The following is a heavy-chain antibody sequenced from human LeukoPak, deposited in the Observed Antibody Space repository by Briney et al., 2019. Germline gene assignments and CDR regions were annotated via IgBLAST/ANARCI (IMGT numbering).Heavy chain of an antibody. V-gene: IGHV3-30*02. CDR3: AKDRSRSYFDY. Sequence: GGSLRLSCTASGFSFSNYGMHWVRQAPGKGLEWVAFIRYDGSNKYYADSVKGRFTISRDSSKNTVFLQLNSLRVEDTAVYYCAKDRSRSYFDYWGQGTLVTVSS. D-gene: IGHD1-14*01. J-gene: IGHJ4*02. CDR1: GFSFSNYG. CDR2: IRYDGSNK.